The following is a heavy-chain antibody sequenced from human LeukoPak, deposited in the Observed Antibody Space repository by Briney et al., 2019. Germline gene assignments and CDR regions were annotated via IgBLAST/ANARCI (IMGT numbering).Heavy chain of an antibody. CDR3: ARVGLDCSSTSCYLNWFDP. D-gene: IGHD2-2*01. CDR1: GGSISSSSYY. Sequence: SETLSLTCTVSGGSISSSSYYWGWIRQPPGKGLEWIGSIYYSGSTYYNPSLKSRVTISVDTSKNQFSLKLSSVTAADTAVYYCARVGLDCSSTSCYLNWFDPWGQGTLVTVS. CDR2: IYYSGST. V-gene: IGHV4-39*01. J-gene: IGHJ5*02.